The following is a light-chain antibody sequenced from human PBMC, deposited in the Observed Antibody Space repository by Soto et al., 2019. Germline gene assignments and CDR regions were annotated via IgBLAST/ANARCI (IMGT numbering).Light chain of an antibody. V-gene: IGKV3-20*01. CDR3: QHYDSLRWT. J-gene: IGKJ1*01. CDR1: QSVSSTY. CDR2: EAS. Sequence: EIVLTQSPGTLSLSPGERGTLSCRSSQSVSSTYLTWYQQKPGLAPRLLIYEASRRATGIPDRFSGSGSGTDFSLTISRLEPEDFAVYYCQHYDSLRWTFGLGTKVE.